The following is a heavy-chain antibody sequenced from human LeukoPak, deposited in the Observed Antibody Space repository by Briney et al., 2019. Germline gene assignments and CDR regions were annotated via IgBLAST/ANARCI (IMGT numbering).Heavy chain of an antibody. D-gene: IGHD6-19*01. CDR1: GGSISSYY. J-gene: IGHJ3*02. Sequence: SETLSLTCTVSGGSISSYYWSWIRQPPGKGLEWIGYIYYSGSTNYNPSLKSRVTISVDTSKNQFSLKLSSVTAADTAVYYCARASGWTPSGDNAFDIWGQGTMVTVSS. V-gene: IGHV4-59*12. CDR2: IYYSGST. CDR3: ARASGWTPSGDNAFDI.